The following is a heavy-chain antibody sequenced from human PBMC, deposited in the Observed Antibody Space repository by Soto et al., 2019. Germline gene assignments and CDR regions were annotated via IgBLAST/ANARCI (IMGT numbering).Heavy chain of an antibody. J-gene: IGHJ6*02. V-gene: IGHV4-30-2*03. CDR1: GVNISSGGYS. CDR3: ARHLTYCSAGSCYSDFPYYGMDV. D-gene: IGHD2-15*01. Sequence: PSETLSLTSAVSGVNISSGGYSWSWIRQPPGKGLEWIGYIYHSGSTYYNPSLKSRVTISVDTSKNQFSLKLSSVTAADTAVYYCARHLTYCSAGSCYSDFPYYGMDVWGQGTTVTVSS. CDR2: IYHSGST.